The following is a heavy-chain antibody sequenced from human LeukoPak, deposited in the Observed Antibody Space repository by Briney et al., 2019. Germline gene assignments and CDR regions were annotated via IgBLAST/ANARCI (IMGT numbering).Heavy chain of an antibody. J-gene: IGHJ4*02. Sequence: PSETLSLTCAVYGGSFSGYYWSWIRQPPGKGLEWIGEINHSGSTNYNPSLKSRVTISVDTSKNQFSLKLSSVTAEDTAVYYCAKRPSYGGNEPTASSDYWGQGTLVTVSS. V-gene: IGHV4-34*01. CDR1: GGSFSGYY. CDR3: AKRPSYGGNEPTASSDY. D-gene: IGHD4-23*01. CDR2: INHSGST.